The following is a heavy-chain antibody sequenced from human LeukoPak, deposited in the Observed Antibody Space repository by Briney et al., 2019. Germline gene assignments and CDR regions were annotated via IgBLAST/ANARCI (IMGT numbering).Heavy chain of an antibody. CDR3: ARLRYDSSGYYYGDYYYYYYMDV. J-gene: IGHJ6*03. CDR2: IYYSGGT. Sequence: SETLSLTCTVSGGSISSSSYYWGWIRQPPGKGLEWIGSIYYSGGTYYNPSLKSRVTISVDTSKNQFSLKLSSVTAADTAVYYCARLRYDSSGYYYGDYYYYYYMDVWGKGTTVTVSS. V-gene: IGHV4-39*01. CDR1: GGSISSSSYY. D-gene: IGHD3-22*01.